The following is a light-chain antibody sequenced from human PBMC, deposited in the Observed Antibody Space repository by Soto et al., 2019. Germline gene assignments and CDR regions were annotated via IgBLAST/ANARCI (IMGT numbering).Light chain of an antibody. CDR2: AAT. Sequence: IQITHSPSSLSASLGYISTITFRSSQSISSYLNWYQHKPGKAPNLLIYAATTLQSGVPSRFSGSGSGTDFTLTISSLQPEDFATYYCQQSYSNPRTVGQGTKV. J-gene: IGKJ1*01. V-gene: IGKV1-39*01. CDR3: QQSYSNPRT. CDR1: QSISSY.